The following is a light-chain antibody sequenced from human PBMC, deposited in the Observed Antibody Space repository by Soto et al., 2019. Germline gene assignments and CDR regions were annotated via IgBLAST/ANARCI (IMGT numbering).Light chain of an antibody. CDR1: QSISTW. J-gene: IGKJ1*01. CDR2: RAS. V-gene: IGKV1-5*03. Sequence: DIQMTQSPSTLSASVGDRVTITCRASQSISTWLAWYQHKPGKAPKLLIYRASSLESGVLSRFSGSGSGTEFTLTISSLQPDDFATYYCQQYNSYWTFGQGTKVEIK. CDR3: QQYNSYWT.